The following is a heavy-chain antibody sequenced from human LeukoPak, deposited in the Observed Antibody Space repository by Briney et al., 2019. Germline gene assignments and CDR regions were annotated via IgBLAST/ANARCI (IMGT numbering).Heavy chain of an antibody. V-gene: IGHV6-1*01. J-gene: IGHJ5*02. CDR1: GDSVSSNSAA. CDR2: TYYRSKWYN. Sequence: SQTLSLTCAISGDSVSSNSAAWNWIRQSPSRGLERLGRTYYRSKWYNDYAVSVKSRITINPDTSKNQFSLQLNSVTPEDTAVYYCARLPIAAARGSWFDPWGQGTLVTVSS. CDR3: ARLPIAAARGSWFDP. D-gene: IGHD6-13*01.